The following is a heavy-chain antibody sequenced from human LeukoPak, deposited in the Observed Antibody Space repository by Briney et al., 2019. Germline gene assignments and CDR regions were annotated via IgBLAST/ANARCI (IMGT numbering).Heavy chain of an antibody. J-gene: IGHJ5*02. Sequence: ASVKVSCKASGYTFTDHYMHWARQAPGQGLEWMGWINPNSGGTHFAQKFQGRVTMTRDTSISTAYMELSRLRSDDTAVYYCTRAAYCSGGSCSDWFDPWGQGTLVTVSS. CDR1: GYTFTDHY. CDR3: TRAAYCSGGSCSDWFDP. V-gene: IGHV1-2*02. CDR2: INPNSGGT. D-gene: IGHD2-15*01.